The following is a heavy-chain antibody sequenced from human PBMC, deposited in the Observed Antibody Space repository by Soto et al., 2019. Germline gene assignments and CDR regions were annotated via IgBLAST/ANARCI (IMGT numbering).Heavy chain of an antibody. CDR2: TYYRSKWYI. D-gene: IGHD6-19*01. Sequence: QTLTLTFAICGDIVSSHSPAWNCIRQSPSRGLEWLGRTYYRSKWYIDYAVSVKSRITINPDTPKNQFSLQLNSVTPEETAVYYCARGSGWYRDAFDIWGKGTMVTVS. V-gene: IGHV6-1*01. J-gene: IGHJ3*02. CDR3: ARGSGWYRDAFDI. CDR1: GDIVSSHSPA.